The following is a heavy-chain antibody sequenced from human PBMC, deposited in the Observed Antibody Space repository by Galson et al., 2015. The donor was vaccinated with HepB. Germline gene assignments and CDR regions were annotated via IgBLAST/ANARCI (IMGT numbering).Heavy chain of an antibody. Sequence: SETLSLTCAVYGGSFSGYYWSWIRQPPGKGLEWIGEINHSGSTNYNPSLKSRVTISVDTSKNQFSLKLSSVTAADTAVYYCARDQNLYGDYPTGAFDIWGQGTMVTVSS. CDR3: ARDQNLYGDYPTGAFDI. CDR2: INHSGST. CDR1: GGSFSGYY. J-gene: IGHJ3*02. D-gene: IGHD4-17*01. V-gene: IGHV4-34*01.